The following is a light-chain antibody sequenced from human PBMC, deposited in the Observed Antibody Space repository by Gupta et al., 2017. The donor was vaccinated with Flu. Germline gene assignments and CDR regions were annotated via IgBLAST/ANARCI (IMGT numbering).Light chain of an antibody. CDR3: VAWDTSLSAGV. Sequence: QSVLTQPPSVSAAPGQRVTITCSGGNSNIGNNFVSCYQQLPETAPKLLIYENDQRRSGIPARFSGSKSGTSATLGITGLQTGDEADYYCVAWDTSLSAGVFGGGTKLTVL. CDR2: END. CDR1: NSNIGNNF. V-gene: IGLV1-51*02. J-gene: IGLJ3*02.